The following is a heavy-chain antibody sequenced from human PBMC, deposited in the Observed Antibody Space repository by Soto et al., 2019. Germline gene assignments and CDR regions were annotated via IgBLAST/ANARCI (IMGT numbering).Heavy chain of an antibody. V-gene: IGHV1-18*01. Sequence: ASVKVSCKASGYTFTSYGISWVRQAPGQGLEWMGWISAYNGNTNYAQKLQGRATMTTDTSTSTAYMELRSLRSDDTAVYYCARGWLRLRDSVAHFDYWGQGTLVTVSS. CDR3: ARGWLRLRDSVAHFDY. CDR2: ISAYNGNT. CDR1: GYTFTSYG. D-gene: IGHD5-12*01. J-gene: IGHJ4*02.